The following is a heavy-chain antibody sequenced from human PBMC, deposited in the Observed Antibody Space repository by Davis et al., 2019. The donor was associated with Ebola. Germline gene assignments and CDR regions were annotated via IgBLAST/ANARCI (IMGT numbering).Heavy chain of an antibody. CDR1: GYSFTSYW. J-gene: IGHJ4*02. Sequence: KVSCKGSGYSFTSYWIGWVRQMPGKGLEWMGIIYPGDSDTNYSPSFQGHVTISADKSISTAYLQWSSLKASDTAMYYCARTSGSYFISTDYWGQGTLVTVSS. D-gene: IGHD1-26*01. CDR3: ARTSGSYFISTDY. CDR2: IYPGDSDT. V-gene: IGHV5-51*01.